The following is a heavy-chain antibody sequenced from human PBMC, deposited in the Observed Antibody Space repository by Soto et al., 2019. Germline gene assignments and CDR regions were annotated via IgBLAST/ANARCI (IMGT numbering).Heavy chain of an antibody. D-gene: IGHD6-13*01. CDR3: ARGHWQGGSSWYHYYYYYGMDV. J-gene: IGHJ6*02. CDR2: INHSGST. Sequence: SDTLSLTCAVYGGSFSGYYWSWIRQPPGKGLEWIGEINHSGSTNYNPSLKSRVTISVDTSKNQFSLKLSSVTAADTAVYYCARGHWQGGSSWYHYYYYYGMDVWGQGTTVTVSS. CDR1: GGSFSGYY. V-gene: IGHV4-34*01.